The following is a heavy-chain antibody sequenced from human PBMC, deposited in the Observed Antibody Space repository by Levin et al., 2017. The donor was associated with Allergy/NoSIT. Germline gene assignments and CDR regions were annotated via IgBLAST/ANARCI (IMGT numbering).Heavy chain of an antibody. CDR3: ARQSHRGRGWFDP. CDR2: IYYSGST. V-gene: IGHV4-59*08. CDR1: GGSISSYY. D-gene: IGHD1-14*01. J-gene: IGHJ5*02. Sequence: HSQTLSLTCTVSGGSISSYYWSWIRQPPGKGLEWIGYIYYSGSTNYNPSLKSRVTISVDTSKNQFSLKLSSVTAADTAVYYCARQSHRGRGWFDPWGQGTLVTVSS.